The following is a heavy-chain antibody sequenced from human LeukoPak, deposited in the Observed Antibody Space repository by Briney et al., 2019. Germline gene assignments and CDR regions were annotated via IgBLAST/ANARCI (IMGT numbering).Heavy chain of an antibody. CDR1: GGSISSYY. CDR3: ARGSTTYDY. V-gene: IGHV4-59*01. J-gene: IGHJ4*02. D-gene: IGHD1-1*01. CDR2: IYYGGST. Sequence: SETLSLTCTVSGGSISSYYWSWIRQPPGKGLEWIGYIYYGGSTNYNPSLKSRVTISVDMSKNQFSLKLNSVIAADTAVYYCARGSTTYDYWGQGTLVTVSS.